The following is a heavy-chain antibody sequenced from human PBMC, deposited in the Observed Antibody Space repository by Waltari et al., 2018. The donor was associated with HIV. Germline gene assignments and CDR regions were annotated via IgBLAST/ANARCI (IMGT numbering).Heavy chain of an antibody. CDR2: ISYDGSNK. CDR3: ARDQTMTRAFDI. Sequence: QVQLVESGGGVVQPGRSLRLSCAASGFTFSRYDMHWVRQAPGKWLEGVSFISYDGSNKYYADSVKGRFTISRDNSKNTLYLRMNSLRAEDTAVDYCARDQTMTRAFDIWGQGTMVTVSS. D-gene: IGHD3-22*01. V-gene: IGHV3-30*01. CDR1: GFTFSRYD. J-gene: IGHJ3*02.